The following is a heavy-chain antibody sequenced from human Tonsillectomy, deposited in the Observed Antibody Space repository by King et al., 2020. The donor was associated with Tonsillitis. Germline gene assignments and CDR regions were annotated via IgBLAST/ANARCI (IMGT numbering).Heavy chain of an antibody. CDR2: ITATGDKT. CDR3: ARDRALWRYMSNPY. V-gene: IGHV3-11*06. CDR1: GFTFSDYY. Sequence: VQLVESGGGLVKPGGSLRLSCAVSGFTFSDYYMSWIRQPPGQGLEWISYITATGDKTDYADSVRGRFTISRDNTKKSLYLHMNSLRAEDTAVYYCARDRALWRYMSNPYGGQGTLVTVSS. D-gene: IGHD1-1*01. J-gene: IGHJ4*02.